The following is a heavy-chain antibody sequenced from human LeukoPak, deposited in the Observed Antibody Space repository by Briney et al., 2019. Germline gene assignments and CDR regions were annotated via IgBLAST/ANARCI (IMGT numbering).Heavy chain of an antibody. J-gene: IGHJ6*02. CDR3: ARAGLAAAGTHYYYGMDV. V-gene: IGHV4-30-4*01. CDR1: GGSISSGDYY. CDR2: IYYSGST. D-gene: IGHD6-13*01. Sequence: SGTLSLTCTVSGGSISSGDYYWSWIRQPPGKGLEWIGYIYYSGSTYYNPSLKSRVTISVDTSKNQFSLKLSSVTAADTAVYYCARAGLAAAGTHYYYGMDVWGQGTTVTVSS.